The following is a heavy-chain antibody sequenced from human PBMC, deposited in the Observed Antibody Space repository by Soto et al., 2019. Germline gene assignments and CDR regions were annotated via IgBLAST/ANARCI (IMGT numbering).Heavy chain of an antibody. CDR2: IRSKANSYAT. V-gene: IGHV3-73*01. D-gene: IGHD7-27*01. J-gene: IGHJ3*02. CDR1: GFTFIGSA. Sequence: GGSLRLSCAASGFTFIGSAMHWVRQASGKGLEWVGRIRSKANSYATAYAASVKGRFTISRDDSKNTAYLQMNSLKTEDTAVYYCTRRTGDPNAFDIWGQGTMVPVSS. CDR3: TRRTGDPNAFDI.